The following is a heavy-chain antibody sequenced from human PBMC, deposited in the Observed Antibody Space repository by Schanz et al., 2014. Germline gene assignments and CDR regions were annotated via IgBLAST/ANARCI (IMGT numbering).Heavy chain of an antibody. CDR3: AKAPYADYGYFHY. J-gene: IGHJ4*02. CDR2: ISGSSSTI. V-gene: IGHV3-48*01. CDR1: GFSFTTYS. Sequence: EVQLVESGGGLVQPGGSLRLSCVASGFSFTTYSMSWVRQAPGKGLEWISYISGSSSTIFHSDSVRGRFTVSRDNSKNTLYLQMNSLRTEDTAVYYCAKAPYADYGYFHYWGQGTLVPVSS. D-gene: IGHD4-17*01.